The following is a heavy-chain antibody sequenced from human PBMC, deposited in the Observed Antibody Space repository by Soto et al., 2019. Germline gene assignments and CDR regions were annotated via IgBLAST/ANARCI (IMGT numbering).Heavy chain of an antibody. D-gene: IGHD4-17*01. CDR3: ARVYGDYLDY. J-gene: IGHJ4*02. V-gene: IGHV4-59*01. CDR2: IYYSGST. Sequence: SETQSLTSTVSGGTIRSYYWSWIRQPPGKGLEWIGYIYYSGSTNYNPSLKSRVTISVDTSKNQFSLKLSSVTAADTAVYYCARVYGDYLDYWGQGTLVTV. CDR1: GGTIRSYY.